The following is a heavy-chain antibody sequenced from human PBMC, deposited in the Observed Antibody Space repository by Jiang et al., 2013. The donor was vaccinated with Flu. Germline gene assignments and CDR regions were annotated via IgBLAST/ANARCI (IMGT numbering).Heavy chain of an antibody. D-gene: IGHD5-12*01. Sequence: GAEVKKPGASVKVSCKASGYTFTSYSITWVRQAPGQGLEWMGWISSYNGNTNYAQRLQGRVTLTTDTSTSTAYMELRSLRSDDTAVYYCARDSRIVPTTEYYFDYWGQGTLVTVSS. CDR2: ISSYNGNT. CDR1: GYTFTSYS. J-gene: IGHJ4*02. CDR3: ARDSRIVPTTEYYFDY. V-gene: IGHV1-18*04.